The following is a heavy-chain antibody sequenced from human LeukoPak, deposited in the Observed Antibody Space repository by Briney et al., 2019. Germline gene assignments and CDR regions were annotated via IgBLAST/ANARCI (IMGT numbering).Heavy chain of an antibody. CDR2: IKSKGGGGTT. CDR3: AADLPTLGSGEVDY. CDR1: GFTLSNAW. D-gene: IGHD3-10*01. Sequence: PGGSLRLSCAASGFTLSNAWMSWVRQAPGKGLEWVGRIKSKGGGGTTDYAVPVKGRFTISRDDSKNTLYLQMNSLKTEDTAVYFCAADLPTLGSGEVDYWGQGTLVTVSS. V-gene: IGHV3-15*01. J-gene: IGHJ4*02.